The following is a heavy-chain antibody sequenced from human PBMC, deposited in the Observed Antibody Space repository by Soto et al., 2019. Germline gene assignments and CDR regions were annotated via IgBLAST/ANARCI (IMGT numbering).Heavy chain of an antibody. D-gene: IGHD1-1*01. V-gene: IGHV3-33*03. J-gene: IGHJ5*02. CDR2: IKQDGSKK. CDR1: GFTFSSYG. CDR3: VTQQLVPAVNWFDP. Sequence: GGSLRLSCAASGFTFSSYGMHWVRQAPGKGLEWVADIKQDGSKKYYADSVKGRFTISRDNAKNSLYLQMNALRAEDTAVYYCVTQQLVPAVNWFDPWGQGTLVTVSS.